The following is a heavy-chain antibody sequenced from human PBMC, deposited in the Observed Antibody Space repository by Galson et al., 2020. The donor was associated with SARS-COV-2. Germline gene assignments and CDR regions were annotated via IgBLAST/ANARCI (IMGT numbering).Heavy chain of an antibody. J-gene: IGHJ3*02. V-gene: IGHV3-21*01. CDR1: GFTFSSYS. CDR3: ARGSGGSYLDAFDI. CDR2: ISSSSSYI. Sequence: GESLKISCAASGFTFSSYSMNWVHQAPGKGLEWVSSISSSSSYIYYADSVKGRFTISRDNAKNSLYLQMNSLRAEDTAVYYCARGSGGSYLDAFDIWGQGTMVTVSS. D-gene: IGHD2-15*01.